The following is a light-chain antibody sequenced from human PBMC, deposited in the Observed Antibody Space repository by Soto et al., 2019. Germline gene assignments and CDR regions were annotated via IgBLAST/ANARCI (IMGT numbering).Light chain of an antibody. CDR2: AAS. CDR1: QSISSY. CDR3: LQDYNYPLT. Sequence: IQMTQCPSSLSASVGDRVTITCRASQSISSYLNWYQQKPGKAPKVLIYAASNLQSGVPSRFSGSGSGTDFTLTISSLQPEDFATYYCLQDYNYPLTFGQGTKVDIK. V-gene: IGKV1-6*01. J-gene: IGKJ1*01.